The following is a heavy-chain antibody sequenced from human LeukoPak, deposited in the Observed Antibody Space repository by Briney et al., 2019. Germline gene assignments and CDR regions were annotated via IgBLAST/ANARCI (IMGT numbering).Heavy chain of an antibody. CDR1: GFTFSSYG. D-gene: IGHD3-22*01. J-gene: IGHJ4*02. CDR3: AKSKHYYDSSGYYYFDY. CDR2: ISGSGGST. V-gene: IGHV3-23*01. Sequence: GGTLRLSCAASGFTFSSYGMSWVRQAPGKGLEWVSAISGSGGSTYYADSVKGRFTISRDNSKNTLYLQVNSLRAEDTAVYYCAKSKHYYDSSGYYYFDYWGQGTLVTVSS.